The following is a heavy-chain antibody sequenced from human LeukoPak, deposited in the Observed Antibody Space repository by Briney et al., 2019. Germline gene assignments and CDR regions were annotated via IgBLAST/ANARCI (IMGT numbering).Heavy chain of an antibody. Sequence: ASVKVSCKASGYTFTSYGISWVRQAPGQGLEWMGWISAYNGNTNYAQRLQGRVTMTTDTSTSTAYMELRSLRSDDTAVYYCATRPAAYYGSGSYYNVFDYWGQGTLVTVSS. V-gene: IGHV1-18*01. CDR1: GYTFTSYG. CDR2: ISAYNGNT. D-gene: IGHD3-10*01. J-gene: IGHJ4*02. CDR3: ATRPAAYYGSGSYYNVFDY.